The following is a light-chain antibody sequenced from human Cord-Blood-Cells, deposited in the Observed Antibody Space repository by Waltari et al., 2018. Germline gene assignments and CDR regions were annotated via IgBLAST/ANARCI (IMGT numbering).Light chain of an antibody. CDR1: KLGDKY. Sequence: SYELTQPPSVSVSPGQTASITCSGEKLGDKYACWYQKKPGQSPVLVIYQDSKRPSGIPARFSCSNSANTATLTISGTQAIDEADYYCQSWDSSTAVVFGGGTKLTVL. V-gene: IGLV3-1*01. CDR2: QDS. J-gene: IGLJ2*01. CDR3: QSWDSSTAVV.